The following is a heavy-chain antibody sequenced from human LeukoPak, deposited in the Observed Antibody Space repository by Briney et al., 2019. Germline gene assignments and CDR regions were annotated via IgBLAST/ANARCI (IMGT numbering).Heavy chain of an antibody. V-gene: IGHV3-23*01. D-gene: IGHD2-2*01. CDR3: AKGTLRYCSGTDCFDFDY. J-gene: IGHJ4*02. CDR2: ISGSGGST. Sequence: GGFLRLSCAASGFTFSSYAMSWVRQAPGKGLEWVSAISGSGGSTYYADSVKGRFTISRDNSKNTLYLQMNSLRAEDTAVYYCAKGTLRYCSGTDCFDFDYWGQGTLVTVSP. CDR1: GFTFSSYA.